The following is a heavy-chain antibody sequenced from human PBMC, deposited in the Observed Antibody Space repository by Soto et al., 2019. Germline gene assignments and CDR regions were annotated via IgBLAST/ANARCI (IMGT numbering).Heavy chain of an antibody. D-gene: IGHD4-17*01. CDR1: GGTFSSYA. Sequence: QVQLVQSGAEVKKPGSSVKVSCKASGGTFSSYAISWVRQAPGQGLEWMGGIIPTFGTANYAQKFQGRVTITADESTSTAYMELSSLRSEDTAVYYCARPKNRYYGDYNYWYFDLWGRGTLVTVSS. J-gene: IGHJ2*01. CDR3: ARPKNRYYGDYNYWYFDL. CDR2: IIPTFGTA. V-gene: IGHV1-69*01.